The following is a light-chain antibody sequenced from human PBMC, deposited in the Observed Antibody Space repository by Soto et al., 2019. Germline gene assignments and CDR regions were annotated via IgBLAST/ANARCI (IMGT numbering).Light chain of an antibody. V-gene: IGKV1-27*01. J-gene: IGKJ3*01. CDR2: AAS. CDR1: QDIRNF. CDR3: QKYSSVPV. Sequence: DIQMTQSPTSLSASVGDRVTITCRASQDIRNFVAWYQQKPGKAPKLLIYAASTLQSGVPSRFSGSGSGTDFTLTINSLQPGDVATYSCQKYSSVPVFGPGTKVDIK.